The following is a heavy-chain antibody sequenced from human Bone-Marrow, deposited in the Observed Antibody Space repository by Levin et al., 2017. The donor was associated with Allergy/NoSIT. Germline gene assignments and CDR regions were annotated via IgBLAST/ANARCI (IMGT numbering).Heavy chain of an antibody. Sequence: GSLRLSCTVSGTSVRSGNYYWNWIRQPPGKGLEWIGYVFSSGSTNYNPSLTSRVTISVDTSKNQFSLKLSSVTAADTAVYYCARERTVPQTTRYYYYYGMDVWGQGTTVTVSS. CDR2: VFSSGST. CDR3: ARERTVPQTTRYYYYYGMDV. J-gene: IGHJ6*02. V-gene: IGHV4-61*01. CDR1: GTSVRSGNYY. D-gene: IGHD1-1*01.